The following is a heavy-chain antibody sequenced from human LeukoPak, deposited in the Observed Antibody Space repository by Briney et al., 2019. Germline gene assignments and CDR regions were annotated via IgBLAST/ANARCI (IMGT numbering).Heavy chain of an antibody. Sequence: ASVKVSCKASGYTFTDYYMHWVRQAPGQGLAWMGWIHPNSGGTNYPQKFQGRVTMTSDTSTSTAYMELSRLISDDAAVYYCASTLSYYGSSGSLGYWGQGTLVTVSS. CDR2: IHPNSGGT. D-gene: IGHD3-22*01. J-gene: IGHJ4*02. CDR3: ASTLSYYGSSGSLGY. V-gene: IGHV1-2*02. CDR1: GYTFTDYY.